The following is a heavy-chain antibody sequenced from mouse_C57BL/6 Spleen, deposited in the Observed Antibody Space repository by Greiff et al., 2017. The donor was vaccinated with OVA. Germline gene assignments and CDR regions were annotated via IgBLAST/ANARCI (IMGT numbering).Heavy chain of an antibody. CDR3: AKPGITTVVEGFYYAMDY. D-gene: IGHD1-1*01. CDR1: GFSLTSYG. CDR2: IWGDGST. Sequence: VQLVESGPGLVAPSQSLSITCTVSGFSLTSYGVSWVRQPPGKGLEWLGVIWGDGSTNYHSALISRLSISKDNSKSQVFLKLNSQQTDDTATYYCAKPGITTVVEGFYYAMDYWGQGTSVTVSS. V-gene: IGHV2-3*01. J-gene: IGHJ4*01.